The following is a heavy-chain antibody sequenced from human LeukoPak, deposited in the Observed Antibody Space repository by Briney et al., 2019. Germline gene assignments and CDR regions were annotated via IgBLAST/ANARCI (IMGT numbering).Heavy chain of an antibody. J-gene: IGHJ4*02. V-gene: IGHV1-8*01. CDR2: MNPNSGNT. D-gene: IGHD4-17*01. CDR1: GYTFTSYD. Sequence: ASVKVSCKASGYTFTSYDIDWVRQATGQGPEWMGWMNPNSGNTGCAQKFQGRVTMTRNTSISTAYMELSSLRSEDTAVYYCARGARMTTVTTWFAPFRRGFDYWGQGTLVTVSS. CDR3: ARGARMTTVTTWFAPFRRGFDY.